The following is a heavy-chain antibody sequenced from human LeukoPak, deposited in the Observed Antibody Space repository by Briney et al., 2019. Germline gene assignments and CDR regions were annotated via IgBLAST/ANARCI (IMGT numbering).Heavy chain of an antibody. Sequence: ASVKVSCKASGYTFTSYDINWVRQGTGQGLERMGWVNPNSGNTGYAQKFQGRVTMTRNTSISTAYMELSSLRSEDTAVYYCARGPPSYQLYYYYYGMDVWGQGTTVTVSS. J-gene: IGHJ6*02. D-gene: IGHD2-2*01. CDR3: ARGPPSYQLYYYYYGMDV. CDR2: VNPNSGNT. V-gene: IGHV1-8*01. CDR1: GYTFTSYD.